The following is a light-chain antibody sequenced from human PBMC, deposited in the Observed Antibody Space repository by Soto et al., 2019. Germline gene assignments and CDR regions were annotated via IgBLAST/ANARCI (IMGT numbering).Light chain of an antibody. Sequence: QSALAQPASVSGSPGQSITSSCTGTSSDVGGSNYVSWYQQLPGKAPKLMIYDVSDRPSGVPNRFSGSKSGNTASLTISGLQAEDEADYYCSSYTSSSLYVFGTGTKVTVL. CDR2: DVS. V-gene: IGLV2-14*01. CDR3: SSYTSSSLYV. CDR1: SSDVGGSNY. J-gene: IGLJ1*01.